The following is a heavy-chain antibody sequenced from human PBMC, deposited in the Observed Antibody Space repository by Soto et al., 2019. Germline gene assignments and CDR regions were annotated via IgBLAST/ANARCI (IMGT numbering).Heavy chain of an antibody. Sequence: EVQLVESEGDLVKPGGSLRLSCAASGFTFSNAWMTWVRQAPGKGLEWVGHVKSKTDGGTTDYAAPVKGRFTISRDDSENTVYLQMNSLKTEDTAVYYCARPPGFYDSAPFDYWGQGTLGTVAS. D-gene: IGHD3-22*01. CDR2: VKSKTDGGTT. CDR3: ARPPGFYDSAPFDY. J-gene: IGHJ4*02. CDR1: GFTFSNAW. V-gene: IGHV3-15*01.